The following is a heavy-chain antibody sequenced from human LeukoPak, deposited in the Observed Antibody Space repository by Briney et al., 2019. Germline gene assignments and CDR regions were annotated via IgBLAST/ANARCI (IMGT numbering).Heavy chain of an antibody. D-gene: IGHD3-10*01. CDR1: GDSIRTTRY. CDR3: ARIRWFGNRAMYYYGMDV. Sequence: ASETLSLTCTVSGDSIRTTRYWGWIRQPPGKGLEWIGAVYFSGSTYYNPSLKSRVIISVDTSKNQFSLKLSSVTAADTAVYYCARIRWFGNRAMYYYGMDVWGQGTTVTVSS. J-gene: IGHJ6*02. CDR2: VYFSGST. V-gene: IGHV4-39*01.